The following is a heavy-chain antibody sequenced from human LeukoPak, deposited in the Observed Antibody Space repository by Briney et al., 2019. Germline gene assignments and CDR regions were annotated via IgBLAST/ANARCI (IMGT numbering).Heavy chain of an antibody. CDR2: ISYDGSNK. CDR3: ARDGVATSKEYYYYYGMDV. D-gene: IGHD5-12*01. Sequence: PGRSLRLSCAASGFTFSSYAMYWVRQAPGKGLEWVAVISYDGSNKYYADSVKGRFTISRDNSKNTLYLQMNSLRAEDTAVYYCARDGVATSKEYYYYYGMDVWGQGTTVTVSS. J-gene: IGHJ6*02. V-gene: IGHV3-30*04. CDR1: GFTFSSYA.